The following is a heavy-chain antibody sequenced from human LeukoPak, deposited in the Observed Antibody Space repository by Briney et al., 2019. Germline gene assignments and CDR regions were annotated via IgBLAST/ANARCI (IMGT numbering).Heavy chain of an antibody. CDR1: GGSFSGYY. J-gene: IGHJ3*02. D-gene: IGHD3-22*01. CDR3: ARHDSSGPYNAYDI. CDR2: IYYGGNT. V-gene: IGHV4-34*01. Sequence: SETLSLTCAVYGGSFSGYYWSWIRQPPGKGLEWIGSIYYGGNTYYNPSLKSRVTISVDTSKNQLSLKLSSVTAADTAVYYCARHDSSGPYNAYDIWGQGTMVTVSS.